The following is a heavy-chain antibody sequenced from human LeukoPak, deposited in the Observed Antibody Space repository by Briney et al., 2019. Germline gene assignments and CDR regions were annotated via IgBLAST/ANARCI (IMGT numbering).Heavy chain of an antibody. CDR1: GFTFSSYG. CDR2: IWYDGSNK. J-gene: IGHJ4*02. D-gene: IGHD1-20*01. V-gene: IGHV3-33*01. Sequence: GGSLRLSCAASGFTFSSYGMHWVRQAPGKGLEWVAVIWYDGSNKYYADSVKGRFTISRDNSKNTLYLQMNSLRAEDTAVYYCARERITGTTFFDYWGRGTLVTVSS. CDR3: ARERITGTTFFDY.